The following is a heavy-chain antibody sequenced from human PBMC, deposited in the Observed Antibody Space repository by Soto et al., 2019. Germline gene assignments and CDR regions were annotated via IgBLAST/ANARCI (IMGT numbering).Heavy chain of an antibody. CDR1: GYTFTSYD. Sequence: ASVKVSCKASGYTFTSYDINWVRQATGQGLEWMGWMNPNSGNTGYAQKFQGRVTMTRSTSISTAYMELSSLRSEDTAVYYCARLTRLGYSSGWYASDYYYYMDVWGKGTTVTVSS. CDR2: MNPNSGNT. CDR3: ARLTRLGYSSGWYASDYYYYMDV. D-gene: IGHD6-19*01. J-gene: IGHJ6*03. V-gene: IGHV1-8*01.